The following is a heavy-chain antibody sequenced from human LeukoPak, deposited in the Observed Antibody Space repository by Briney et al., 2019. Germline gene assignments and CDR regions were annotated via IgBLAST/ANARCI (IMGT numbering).Heavy chain of an antibody. J-gene: IGHJ3*02. D-gene: IGHD3-22*01. V-gene: IGHV4-38-2*02. CDR1: GYSTSSGYY. CDR3: ARVVSVYYDSSGYYHAFDN. CDR2: IYHSGST. Sequence: SETPSLTCTVSGYSTSSGYYWGWIRQPPGKGLEWIGSIYHSGSTYYNPSLKSRVTISVDTSKNQFSLKLSSVTAADTAVYYCARVVSVYYDSSGYYHAFDNWGQGTMVTVSS.